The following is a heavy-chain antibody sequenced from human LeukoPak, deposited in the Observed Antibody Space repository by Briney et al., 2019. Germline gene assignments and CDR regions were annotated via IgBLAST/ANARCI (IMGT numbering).Heavy chain of an antibody. Sequence: GGSLRLSCAASGFTFSSYWMHWVRQAPGKGLMWVSRINSDGSRTNYADSVRGRFTISRDNAENTLYLQMNSLRAEDTAVYYCAKDLWDYWGQGTLVTVSS. D-gene: IGHD3-16*01. V-gene: IGHV3-74*01. CDR2: INSDGSRT. CDR3: AKDLWDY. J-gene: IGHJ4*02. CDR1: GFTFSSYW.